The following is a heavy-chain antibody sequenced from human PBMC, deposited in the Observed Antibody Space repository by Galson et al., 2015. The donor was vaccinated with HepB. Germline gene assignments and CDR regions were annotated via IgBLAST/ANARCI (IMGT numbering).Heavy chain of an antibody. CDR3: ARGGEAAAGSFDY. J-gene: IGHJ4*02. CDR2: ISYDGSNK. V-gene: IGHV3-30*04. Sequence: SLRLSCAASGFTFSSYAMHWVRQAPGKGLEWVAVISYDGSNKHYADSVKGRFTISRDNSKNTLYLQMNSLRAEDTAVYYCARGGEAAAGSFDYWGQGTLVTVSS. CDR1: GFTFSSYA. D-gene: IGHD6-13*01.